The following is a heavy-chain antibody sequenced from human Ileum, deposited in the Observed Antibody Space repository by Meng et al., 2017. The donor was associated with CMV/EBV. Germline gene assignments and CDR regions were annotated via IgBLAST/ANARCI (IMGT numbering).Heavy chain of an antibody. J-gene: IGHJ4*02. CDR3: ARGSSSWAFDY. CDR1: GVSISGYY. D-gene: IGHD2-2*01. CDR2: VYSSGST. V-gene: IGHV4-4*07. Sequence: QVKMQESGPGLVKPSERLALTCTVSGVSISGYYWSWIRQPATKGLEWIGRVYSSGSTDYNPSLQSRVTMSVDTSKNKFSLKLSSVTAADTAVYYCARGSSSWAFDYWGQGTLVTVSS.